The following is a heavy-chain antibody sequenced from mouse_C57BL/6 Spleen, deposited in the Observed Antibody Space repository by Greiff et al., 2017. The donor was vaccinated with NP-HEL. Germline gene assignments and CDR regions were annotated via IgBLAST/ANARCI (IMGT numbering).Heavy chain of an antibody. Sequence: QVQLQQSGAELVKPGASVKLSCKASGYTFTSYWMHWVKQRPGQGLEWIGMIHPNSGSTNYNEKFKSKATLTVDKSSSTAYMQLSSLTSEDSAVYYCARSDGYSLAYWGQGTLVTVSA. J-gene: IGHJ3*01. V-gene: IGHV1-64*01. CDR1: GYTFTSYW. D-gene: IGHD2-3*01. CDR3: ARSDGYSLAY. CDR2: IHPNSGST.